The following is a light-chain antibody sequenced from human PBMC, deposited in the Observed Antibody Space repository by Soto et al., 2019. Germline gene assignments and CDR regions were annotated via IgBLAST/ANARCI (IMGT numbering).Light chain of an antibody. CDR3: QQSYSTVSIT. J-gene: IGKJ5*01. CDR2: AAS. V-gene: IGKV1-39*01. Sequence: DIQMTQSPCSLSASVGDRVTITCRASQSISSYLNWYQQKPGKAPKLLIYAASSLQSGVPSRFSGSGSGTDFTLTISSLQPEDFATYYCQQSYSTVSITFGQGTRLEIK. CDR1: QSISSY.